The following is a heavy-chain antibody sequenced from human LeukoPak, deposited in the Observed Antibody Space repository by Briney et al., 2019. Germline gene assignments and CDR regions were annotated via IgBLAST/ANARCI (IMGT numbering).Heavy chain of an antibody. D-gene: IGHD3-3*01. CDR2: IRYDGSNK. J-gene: IGHJ4*02. Sequence: GGSLRLSCAASGLTFSSYGMHWVRQAPGKGLEWVAFIRYDGSNKYYADSVKGRFTISRDNSKNTLYLQMNSLRAEDTAVYYCAKRKDYDFWSGHAEGYFDYWGQGTLVTVSS. V-gene: IGHV3-30*02. CDR3: AKRKDYDFWSGHAEGYFDY. CDR1: GLTFSSYG.